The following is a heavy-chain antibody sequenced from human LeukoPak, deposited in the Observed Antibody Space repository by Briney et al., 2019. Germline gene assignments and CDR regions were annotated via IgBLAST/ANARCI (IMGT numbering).Heavy chain of an antibody. J-gene: IGHJ4*02. Sequence: GRSLRLSCAASGFTFSSYGMHWVRQAPGKGLEWVAVISYDGSNKYYADSVKGRFTISRDNSKNTLYLQMNSLRAEDTAVYYCAKVALIAARLGHCDYWGQGTLVTVSS. CDR3: AKVALIAARLGHCDY. CDR2: ISYDGSNK. CDR1: GFTFSSYG. V-gene: IGHV3-30*18. D-gene: IGHD6-6*01.